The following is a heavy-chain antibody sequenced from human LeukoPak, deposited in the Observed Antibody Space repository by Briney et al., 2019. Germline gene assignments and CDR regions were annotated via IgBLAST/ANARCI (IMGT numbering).Heavy chain of an antibody. J-gene: IGHJ3*02. CDR1: GGTFSSYA. V-gene: IGHV1-69*04. Sequence: SVKVSCKASGGTFSSYAITWVRQAPGQGLEWMGRIIPILGIANYAQKFQGRVTIIADKSTSTAYMELSSLRSDGTAVYYCARDLYSGHEGNAFDIWGQGTMVTVSS. D-gene: IGHD5-12*01. CDR3: ARDLYSGHEGNAFDI. CDR2: IIPILGIA.